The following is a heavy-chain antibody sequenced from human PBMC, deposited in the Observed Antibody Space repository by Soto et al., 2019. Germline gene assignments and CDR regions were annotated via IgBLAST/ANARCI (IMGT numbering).Heavy chain of an antibody. Sequence: EVQLVQSGAEVKKPGESLKISCKGSGYDFSTYYIGWVRQMPGKGLEWLGLIHPRDSDTRYSPSFQGQVTISVDQSINTAYLQWSSLKASDTATYYCARDGRYISYCCASDVWGQGTKVTVSA. J-gene: IGHJ3*01. V-gene: IGHV5-51*01. CDR2: IHPRDSDT. D-gene: IGHD6-6*01. CDR1: GYDFSTYY. CDR3: ARDGRYISYCCASDV.